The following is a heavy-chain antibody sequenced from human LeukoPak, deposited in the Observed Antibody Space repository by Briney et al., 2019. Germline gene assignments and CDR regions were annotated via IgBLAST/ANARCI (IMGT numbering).Heavy chain of an antibody. V-gene: IGHV3-48*02. Sequence: GRSLRLSCAASGFTFSSYSMNWVRQAPGKGLEWVSYISSSSSTIYYADSVKGRFTISRDNAKNSLYLQMNSLRDEDTAVYYCAREGPPTNYDSSGYYYAHDAFDIWGQGTMVTVSS. CDR1: GFTFSSYS. CDR2: ISSSSSTI. CDR3: AREGPPTNYDSSGYYYAHDAFDI. J-gene: IGHJ3*02. D-gene: IGHD3-22*01.